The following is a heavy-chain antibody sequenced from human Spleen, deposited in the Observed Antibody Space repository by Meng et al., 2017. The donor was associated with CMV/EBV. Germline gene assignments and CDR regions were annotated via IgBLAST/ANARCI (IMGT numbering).Heavy chain of an antibody. V-gene: IGHV3-11*06. CDR2: ISSSSSYT. D-gene: IGHD3-10*01. Sequence: GQRVESGGGLVKPGGSLRLSCAASGFTFSDYYMSWIRQAPGKGLEWVSYISSSSSYTNYADSVKGRFTISRDNAKNSLYLQMNSLRAEDTAVYYCARGVGELLGWEMGYWGQGALVTVSS. J-gene: IGHJ4*02. CDR1: GFTFSDYY. CDR3: ARGVGELLGWEMGY.